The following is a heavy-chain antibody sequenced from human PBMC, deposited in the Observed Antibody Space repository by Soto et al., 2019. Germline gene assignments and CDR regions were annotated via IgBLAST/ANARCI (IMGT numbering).Heavy chain of an antibody. J-gene: IGHJ4*02. V-gene: IGHV3-23*01. CDR2: ISGSGDST. D-gene: IGHD3-16*02. CDR1: GFTFSNSA. Sequence: EVQLLESGGGLVQPGGSLRLSCAASGFTFSNSAMSWVRQAPGKGLEWVSSISGSGDSTYYADSVKGRFTISRDNSKSTLYLQMNSLRAEDTAISYCAKDPALNYNSIWGSYRSYLVFDYWGQGTLVTVSS. CDR3: AKDPALNYNSIWGSYRSYLVFDY.